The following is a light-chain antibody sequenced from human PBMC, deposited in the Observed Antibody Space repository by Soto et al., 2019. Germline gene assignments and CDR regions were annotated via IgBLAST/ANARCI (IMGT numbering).Light chain of an antibody. V-gene: IGLV2-11*01. J-gene: IGLJ3*02. CDR1: SDDVGGYNY. CDR2: DVS. Sequence: QYALTQPRSVSGSPGQSVTISCTGTSDDVGGYNYVSWYQQHPGKAPKLMIYDVSKRPSGVPDRFSGSKSGNTASLTISGLQAEDEADYYCCSYAGSYTVFGGGTKVTVL. CDR3: CSYAGSYTV.